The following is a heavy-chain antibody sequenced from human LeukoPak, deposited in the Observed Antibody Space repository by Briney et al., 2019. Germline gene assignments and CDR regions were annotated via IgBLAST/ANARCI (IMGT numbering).Heavy chain of an antibody. V-gene: IGHV3-20*04. CDR2: INWNGGST. Sequence: GGSLRLSCVASGFTFTNAWMSWVRQTPGKGLEWVSGINWNGGSTGYADSVKGRFTISRDNAKNSLYLQMNSLRAEDTAVYYCAELGITMIGGVWGKGTTVTISS. J-gene: IGHJ6*04. D-gene: IGHD3-10*02. CDR1: GFTFTNAW. CDR3: AELGITMIGGV.